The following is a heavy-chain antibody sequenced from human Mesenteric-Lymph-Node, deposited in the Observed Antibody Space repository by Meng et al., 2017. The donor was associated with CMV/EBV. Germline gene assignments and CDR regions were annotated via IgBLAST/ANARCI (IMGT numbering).Heavy chain of an antibody. CDR3: ARGSSYDILTGYFDY. CDR2: INHSGST. Sequence: VQLLHLGAGLLKPSDPLSVTGVVYGGSFSGYYWNWIRQSPEKGLEWIGEINHSGSTTYNPSFTSRIIISVDTSTNQISLNMSSVTAADTAVYYCARGSSYDILTGYFDYWGQGALVTVSS. D-gene: IGHD3-9*01. J-gene: IGHJ4*02. CDR1: GGSFSGYY. V-gene: IGHV4-34*01.